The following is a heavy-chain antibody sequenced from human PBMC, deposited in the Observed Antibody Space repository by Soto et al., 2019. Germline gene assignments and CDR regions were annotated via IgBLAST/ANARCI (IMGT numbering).Heavy chain of an antibody. V-gene: IGHV4-59*01. Sequence: LEILSLTCTVSGGSISSYCWSWIRQPPGKGLEWIGYNYYSGSTNYNPSLKNRVTISVDTSKNQFSLKLSSVTAADTAVYYCASWAIDYYDSSGYFDYWGQGILVTVSS. J-gene: IGHJ4*02. D-gene: IGHD3-22*01. CDR3: ASWAIDYYDSSGYFDY. CDR1: GGSISSYC. CDR2: NYYSGST.